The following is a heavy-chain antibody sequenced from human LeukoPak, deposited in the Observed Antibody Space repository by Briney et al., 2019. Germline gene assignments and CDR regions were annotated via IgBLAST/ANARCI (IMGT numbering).Heavy chain of an antibody. CDR3: ANLLYSSSSS. J-gene: IGHJ5*02. D-gene: IGHD6-6*01. CDR2: IRYDGSNK. CDR1: GFTFSSYG. V-gene: IGHV3-30*02. Sequence: GGSLRLSCAASGFTFSSYGMHWVRQAPGKGLEWVAFIRYDGSNKYYADSVKGRFTISRDNSKNTLYLQMNSLRAEGTAVYYCANLLYSSSSSWGQGTLVTVSS.